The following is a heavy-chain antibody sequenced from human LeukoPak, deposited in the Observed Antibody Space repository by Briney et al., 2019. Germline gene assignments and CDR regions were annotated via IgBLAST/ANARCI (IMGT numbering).Heavy chain of an antibody. Sequence: SETLSLTCAVYGGSFSGYYWSWIRQPPGKGLEWIGEINHSGSTNYNPSLKSRVTTSVDTSKNQFSLKLSSVTAADTAVYYCARGGSGSYFSWLDPWGQGTLVTVSS. CDR3: ARGGSGSYFSWLDP. CDR2: INHSGST. V-gene: IGHV4-34*01. J-gene: IGHJ5*02. D-gene: IGHD3-10*01. CDR1: GGSFSGYY.